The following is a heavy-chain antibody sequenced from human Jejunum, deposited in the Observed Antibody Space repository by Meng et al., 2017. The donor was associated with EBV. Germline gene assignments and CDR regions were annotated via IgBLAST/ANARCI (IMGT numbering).Heavy chain of an antibody. CDR2: IYYSGST. V-gene: IGHV4-61*01. J-gene: IGHJ4*02. CDR3: AGLRYSGYDRAFDY. D-gene: IGHD5-12*01. Sequence: QLRLQESGPGLVKPSETLSLTCTVSGGSVNSGNVYWSWIRQPPGKGLEWIGYIYYSGSTNYIPSLKSRVTISLDTSKNQFSLKLSSVTAADTAVYYCAGLRYSGYDRAFDYWGQGALVTVSS. CDR1: GGSVNSGNVY.